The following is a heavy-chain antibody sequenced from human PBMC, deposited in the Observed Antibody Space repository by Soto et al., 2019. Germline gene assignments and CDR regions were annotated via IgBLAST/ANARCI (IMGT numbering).Heavy chain of an antibody. D-gene: IGHD6-6*01. Sequence: QVQLVQSGAEVKKPGASVKVSCKASGYTFTSYGISWVRQAPGQGLEWMGWISAYNGNTNYAQKLQGRVHMTTDTSTSTAYMELRSLRSDGTAVYYCARDEGIAARWLGGYYGMDVWGQGTTVTVSS. V-gene: IGHV1-18*04. J-gene: IGHJ6*02. CDR1: GYTFTSYG. CDR2: ISAYNGNT. CDR3: ARDEGIAARWLGGYYGMDV.